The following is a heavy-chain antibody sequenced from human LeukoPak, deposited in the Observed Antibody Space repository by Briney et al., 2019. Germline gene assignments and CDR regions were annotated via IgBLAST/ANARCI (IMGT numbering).Heavy chain of an antibody. CDR1: GYTFTGYY. CDR3: ARASPYYYDSSGYPNYYFDY. J-gene: IGHJ4*02. CDR2: ISAYNGNT. Sequence: GASVKVSCKASGYTFTGYYMHWVRQAPGQGLEWMGWISAYNGNTNYAQKLQGRVTMTTDTSTSTAYMELRSLRSDDTAVYYCARASPYYYDSSGYPNYYFDYWGQGTLVTVSS. V-gene: IGHV1-18*04. D-gene: IGHD3-22*01.